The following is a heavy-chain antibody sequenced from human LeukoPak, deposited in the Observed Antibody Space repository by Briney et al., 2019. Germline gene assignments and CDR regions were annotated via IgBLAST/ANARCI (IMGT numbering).Heavy chain of an antibody. CDR3: ATSPTFDP. CDR2: IIGSGDNT. J-gene: IGHJ5*02. V-gene: IGHV3-23*01. CDR1: GFTFSSYA. Sequence: GGSLRLSCAASGFTFSSYAMRWVRQAPGKGLEWVSAIIGSGDNTYYADSVKGRFTISRDNSKNTLYLQMNNLRAEDTAVYYCATSPTFDPWGQGTLVTVSS.